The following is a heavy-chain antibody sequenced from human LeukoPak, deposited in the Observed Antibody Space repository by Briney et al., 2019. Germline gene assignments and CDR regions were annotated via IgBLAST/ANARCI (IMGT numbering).Heavy chain of an antibody. J-gene: IGHJ4*02. CDR2: INSNGSST. D-gene: IGHD5-12*01. V-gene: IGHV3-74*01. CDR3: AKGGATICDN. Sequence: PGGSLRLSCAASGLTFSNYWMHWVRQAPGKGLVWVSRINSNGSSTNYADSVKGRFTISRDNAKNTLHLQMSSLRAEDTALYYCAKGGATICDNWGQGTLVTVSS. CDR1: GLTFSNYW.